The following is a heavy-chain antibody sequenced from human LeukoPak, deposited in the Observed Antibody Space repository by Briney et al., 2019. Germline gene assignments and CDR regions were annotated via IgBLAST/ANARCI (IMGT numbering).Heavy chain of an antibody. D-gene: IGHD3-22*01. CDR1: GGTFSSYA. CDR2: IIPIFGTA. Sequence: SVKVSCKASGGTFSSYAISWVRQAPGQGLEWMGGIIPIFGTANYAQKFQGRVTITTDESTSTAYMELSSLRSEDTAVYYCASYPVVEGSYYDNSDHVIVYFQHWGQGTLVTVSS. J-gene: IGHJ1*01. V-gene: IGHV1-69*05. CDR3: ASYPVVEGSYYDNSDHVIVYFQH.